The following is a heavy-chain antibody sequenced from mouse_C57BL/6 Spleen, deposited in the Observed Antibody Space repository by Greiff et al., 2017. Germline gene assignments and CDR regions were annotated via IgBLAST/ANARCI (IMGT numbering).Heavy chain of an antibody. CDR1: GYTFTDYY. J-gene: IGHJ1*03. CDR2: INPNNGGT. D-gene: IGHD4-1*01. V-gene: IGHV1-26*01. CDR3: ARNLGSYWYFDV. Sequence: VQLQQSGPELVKPGASVKISCKASGYTFTDYYMNWVKQSHGKSLEWIGDINPNNGGTSYNQKFKGKATLTVDKSSSTAYMELRSLTSEDSAVYYCARNLGSYWYFDVWGTGTTVTVSS.